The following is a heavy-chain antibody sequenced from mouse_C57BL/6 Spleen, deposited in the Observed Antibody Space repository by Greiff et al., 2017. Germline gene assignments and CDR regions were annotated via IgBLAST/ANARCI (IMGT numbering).Heavy chain of an antibody. D-gene: IGHD1-1*01. CDR2: IYPGSGST. J-gene: IGHJ3*01. CDR3: ARKGKLGTTPWFAY. Sequence: QVHVKQPGAELVKPGASVKMSCKASGYTFTSYWITWVKQRPGQGLEWIGDIYPGSGSTNYNEKFKSKATLTVDTSSSTAYMQLSSLTSEDSAVYYCARKGKLGTTPWFAYWGQGTLVTVSA. CDR1: GYTFTSYW. V-gene: IGHV1-55*01.